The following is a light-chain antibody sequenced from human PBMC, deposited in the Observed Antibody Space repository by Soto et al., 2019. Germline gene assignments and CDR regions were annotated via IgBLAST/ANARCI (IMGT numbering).Light chain of an antibody. J-gene: IGLJ1*01. CDR1: SSGVGGYNH. CDR2: EVS. CDR3: TSYTRITTYV. Sequence: QSAMTQPASVSESPGQSITISCAGTSSGVGGYNHVSWYQQHADKAPKLLIHEVSNRPSGVSNRFSGSKSGNTASLTIAGLQAEDEADYYCTSYTRITTYVFGPSPKVTVL. V-gene: IGLV2-14*01.